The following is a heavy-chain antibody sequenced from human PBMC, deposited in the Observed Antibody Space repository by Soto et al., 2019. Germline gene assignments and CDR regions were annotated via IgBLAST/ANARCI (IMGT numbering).Heavy chain of an antibody. D-gene: IGHD3-10*01. V-gene: IGHV4-34*01. Sequence: LSLTCAVYGGSFSDNYWTLLRQPPGKGLEWIGEISPSGTTKYIPSLKSRVTISADTSKKQFSLKVTSVTAADTAVYYCVTSLWFGTQPEIWGQGTLVTVS. J-gene: IGHJ4*02. CDR2: ISPSGTT. CDR1: GGSFSDNY. CDR3: VTSLWFGTQPEI.